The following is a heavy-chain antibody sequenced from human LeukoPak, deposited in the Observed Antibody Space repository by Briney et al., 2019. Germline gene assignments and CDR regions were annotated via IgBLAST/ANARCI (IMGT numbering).Heavy chain of an antibody. D-gene: IGHD1-26*01. Sequence: GESLKISCKGSGYSFTSYWIGWVRQMPGKGLEWMGIIYPGDSDTRYSPSFQGQVTISADKSISTAYLQWSSLKASDTAMYYCARKSTEWELLSPFDYWGQGTLVTVSS. V-gene: IGHV5-51*01. CDR2: IYPGDSDT. CDR3: ARKSTEWELLSPFDY. J-gene: IGHJ4*02. CDR1: GYSFTSYW.